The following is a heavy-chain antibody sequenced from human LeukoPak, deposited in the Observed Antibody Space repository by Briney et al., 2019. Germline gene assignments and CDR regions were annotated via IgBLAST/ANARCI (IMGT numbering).Heavy chain of an antibody. J-gene: IGHJ4*02. CDR3: ARAGGTSWADY. V-gene: IGHV3-7*01. CDR1: GFTFSNYW. Sequence: AGSLRLSCAASGFTFSNYWMTWVRQAPGKGLEWVANVKQDGTEKYYVDSVKGRFTISRDNVKNSLYLQMNSLRVEDTAVYYCARAGGTSWADYWGQGTLVTVSS. CDR2: VKQDGTEK. D-gene: IGHD6-13*01.